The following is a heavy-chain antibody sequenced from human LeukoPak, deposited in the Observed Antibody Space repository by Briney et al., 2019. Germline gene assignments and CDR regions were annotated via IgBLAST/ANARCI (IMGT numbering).Heavy chain of an antibody. CDR2: ICPGDSET. CDR1: GYSFTNYW. J-gene: IGHJ6*03. CDR3: ARLPSIAARHHYYYYYMDV. Sequence: PGESLKISCKGSGYSFTNYWIGWVRQMPGKGLEWMGIICPGDSETRYSPSFQGQVTISADKSITTAYLQWSSLKASDTAMYYCARLPSIAARHHYYYYYMDVWGKGTTVTVSS. D-gene: IGHD6-6*01. V-gene: IGHV5-51*01.